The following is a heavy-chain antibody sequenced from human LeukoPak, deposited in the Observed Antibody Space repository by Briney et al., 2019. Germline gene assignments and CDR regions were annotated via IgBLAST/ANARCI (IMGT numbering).Heavy chain of an antibody. V-gene: IGHV3-30*04. D-gene: IGHD3-10*01. CDR1: GFTFSSYA. CDR3: AKDLGSGGLIDY. J-gene: IGHJ4*02. CDR2: ISYDGSNK. Sequence: GRSLRLSCAASGFTFSSYAMHWVRQAPGKGLEWVAVISYDGSNKYYADSVKGRFTISRDNSKNTLYLQMNSLRAEDTAVYYCAKDLGSGGLIDYWGQGTLVTVSS.